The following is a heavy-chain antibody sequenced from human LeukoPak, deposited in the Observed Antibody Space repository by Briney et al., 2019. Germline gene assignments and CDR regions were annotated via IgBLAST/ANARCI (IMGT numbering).Heavy chain of an antibody. V-gene: IGHV4-31*03. Sequence: SETLSLTCTVSGGSISSGGYYWSWIRQHPGKGLEWIGYIYYNGSTYYNPSLKSRVTITVDTSKNQFSLKLSSVTAADTAVYYCARYRYGGIDYWGQGTLVTVSS. J-gene: IGHJ4*02. CDR1: GGSISSGGYY. CDR3: ARYRYGGIDY. CDR2: IYYNGST. D-gene: IGHD4-17*01.